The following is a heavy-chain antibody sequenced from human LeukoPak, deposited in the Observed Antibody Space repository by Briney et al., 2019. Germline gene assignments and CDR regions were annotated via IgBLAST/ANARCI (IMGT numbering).Heavy chain of an antibody. CDR2: ISSRGDTI. V-gene: IGHV3-11*04. CDR3: ARVVGAGYFDL. D-gene: IGHD1-26*01. CDR1: GFTFSDYY. Sequence: GGSLRLSCAASGFTFSDYYMSWIRQAPGKGLEWVSYISSRGDTIYYTDSVKGRFTISRDNAKNSLYLQMNSLRAEDTAVYYCARVVGAGYFDLWGRGTLVTVSS. J-gene: IGHJ2*01.